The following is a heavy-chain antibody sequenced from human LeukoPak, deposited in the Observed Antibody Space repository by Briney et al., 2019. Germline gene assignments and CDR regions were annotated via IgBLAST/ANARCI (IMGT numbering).Heavy chain of an antibody. J-gene: IGHJ4*02. D-gene: IGHD2-15*01. Sequence: PGRSLRLSCAASGFRFGDYAMHWVRQAPGKGLEWVSGISWNSGSIGYADSVKGRFTISRDNAKNSLYLQMNSLRAEDTAVYYCTRDRYCSGGSCYSGGRPFDYWGQGTLVTVSS. CDR1: GFRFGDYA. CDR2: ISWNSGSI. CDR3: TRDRYCSGGSCYSGGRPFDY. V-gene: IGHV3-9*01.